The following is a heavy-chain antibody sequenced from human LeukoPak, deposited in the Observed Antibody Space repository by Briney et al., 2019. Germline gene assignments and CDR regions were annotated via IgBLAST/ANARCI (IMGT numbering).Heavy chain of an antibody. CDR2: IKQDGTEK. CDR1: VFTMSTYW. CDR3: AREMGLSDAFDF. V-gene: IGHV3-7*01. D-gene: IGHD1-26*01. J-gene: IGHJ3*01. Sequence: PGGSLRLSCGASVFTMSTYWMSWVRQAPGKGVEWVANIKQDGTEKYYVDSVKGRFTISRDNAKNSVYLQMSSLSVEDTAVYYCAREMGLSDAFDFWGQGTMVTVSS.